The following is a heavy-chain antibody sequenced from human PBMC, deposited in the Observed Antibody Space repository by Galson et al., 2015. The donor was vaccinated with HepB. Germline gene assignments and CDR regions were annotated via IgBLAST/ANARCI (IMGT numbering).Heavy chain of an antibody. CDR3: AALNIEINAFDV. V-gene: IGHV1-58*02. CDR1: GFSFISSA. D-gene: IGHD2/OR15-2a*01. CDR2: IVIGGGHT. J-gene: IGHJ3*01. Sequence: SVKVSCKASGFSFISSAIQWVRQARGQRLEWMGWIVIGGGHTNYAQKMEGRGTITKDKSTNTAYMELSGLTSEDTAIYFCAALNIEINAFDVGGQGTMVTVSS.